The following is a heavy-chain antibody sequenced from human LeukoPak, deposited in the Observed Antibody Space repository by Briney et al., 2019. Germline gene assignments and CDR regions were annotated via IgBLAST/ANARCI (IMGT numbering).Heavy chain of an antibody. D-gene: IGHD1-26*01. V-gene: IGHV3-7*01. CDR1: GFTFSSDW. CDR3: ASGSYSNWFDP. CDR2: IKQDGSEK. J-gene: IGHJ5*02. Sequence: GGSLRLSCAASGFTFSSDWMSWVRQAPGKGLEWVANIKQDGSEKYYVDSVKGRFTISRDNAKNSLYLQMNSLRAEDTAVYYCASGSYSNWFDPWGQGTLVTVSS.